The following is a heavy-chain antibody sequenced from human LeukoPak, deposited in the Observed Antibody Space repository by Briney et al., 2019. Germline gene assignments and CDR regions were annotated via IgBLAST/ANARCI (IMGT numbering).Heavy chain of an antibody. CDR2: ISYDGSNK. D-gene: IGHD3-9*01. CDR1: GFTFSSYA. J-gene: IGHJ3*02. V-gene: IGHV3-30-3*01. Sequence: GGSLRLSCAASGFTFSSYAMHWVRQAPGKGLEWVAVISYDGSNKYYADSVKGRFTISRDNSKNTLYLQMNSLRAEDTAVYYCARDHVEIRYFDWLPSGAFDIWGQGTMVTVSS. CDR3: ARDHVEIRYFDWLPSGAFDI.